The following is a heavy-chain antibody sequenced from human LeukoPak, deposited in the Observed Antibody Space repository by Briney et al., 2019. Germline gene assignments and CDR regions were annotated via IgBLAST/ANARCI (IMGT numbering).Heavy chain of an antibody. D-gene: IGHD2-15*01. Sequence: GSLRLSCAASGFTFSDHYMDLVRQAPGKGLEWVCLVRNKANSYTTDFAASVEGRFTISRDDSKNSMYLQMNNLKTEDTALYYCVRVKGGGAFDIWGQGTVVTVSS. CDR1: GFTFSDHY. J-gene: IGHJ3*02. V-gene: IGHV3-72*01. CDR2: VRNKANSYTT. CDR3: VRVKGGGAFDI.